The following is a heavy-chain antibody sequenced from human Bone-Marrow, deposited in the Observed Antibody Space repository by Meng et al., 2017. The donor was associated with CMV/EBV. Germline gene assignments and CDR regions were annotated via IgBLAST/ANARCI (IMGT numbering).Heavy chain of an antibody. CDR3: ARDILGEYFDP. V-gene: IGHV1-8*01. CDR1: GYTFTSYD. CDR2: MNPNSGNT. J-gene: IGHJ5*02. Sequence: ASVKVSCKASGYTFTSYDINWVRQATGQGLEWMGWMNPNSGNTGYAQKFQGRVTMTRDTSTSTVYMELSSLRSEDTAVYYCARDILGEYFDPWGQGTLVTVSS. D-gene: IGHD3-16*01.